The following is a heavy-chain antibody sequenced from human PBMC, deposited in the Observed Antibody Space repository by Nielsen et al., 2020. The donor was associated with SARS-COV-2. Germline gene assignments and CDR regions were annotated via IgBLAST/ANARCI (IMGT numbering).Heavy chain of an antibody. CDR1: GYTFTNYA. D-gene: IGHD3-22*01. CDR3: AKSKSGYYLDAFNI. V-gene: IGHV1-3*01. CDR2: INADNGNT. J-gene: IGHJ3*02. Sequence: SVKVSCKASGYTFTNYAVHWVRQAPGQRLEWMGWINADNGNTKHSQKFQGRVTITMDTSATTVYLELSGLRSEDTAVYYCAKSKSGYYLDAFNIWGQGTMVTVSS.